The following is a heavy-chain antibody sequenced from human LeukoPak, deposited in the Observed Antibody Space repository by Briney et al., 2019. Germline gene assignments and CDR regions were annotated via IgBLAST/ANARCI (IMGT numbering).Heavy chain of an antibody. J-gene: IGHJ6*03. V-gene: IGHV4-28*05. Sequence: PSDTLSLTCAVSSYSISSSNWWGWIRQPPGQGLEWIGYIYYSGSIYYNPSLKSRVAMSVDTSKNQFSLKLSSVTAVDTAVYYCARIKGGMFNYYMDVWGKGTTVTVSS. CDR3: ARIKGGMFNYYMDV. CDR1: SYSISSSNW. D-gene: IGHD3-16*01. CDR2: IYYSGSI.